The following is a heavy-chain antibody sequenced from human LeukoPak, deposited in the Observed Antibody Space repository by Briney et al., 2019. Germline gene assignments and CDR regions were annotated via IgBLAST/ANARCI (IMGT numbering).Heavy chain of an antibody. CDR3: ANGNRCTSPNCLGYYYFYMDV. Sequence: PGGSLRLSCAASGFTFSNYAMNWVRQAPGRGLEWVSGFSGSGGTTYYADSVKGRFTISRDNSKNKLYLQMNSLRVEDTAVYYCANGNRCTSPNCLGYYYFYMDVRGKGTTVTVSS. J-gene: IGHJ6*03. CDR1: GFTFSNYA. V-gene: IGHV3-23*01. CDR2: FSGSGGTT. D-gene: IGHD2-8*01.